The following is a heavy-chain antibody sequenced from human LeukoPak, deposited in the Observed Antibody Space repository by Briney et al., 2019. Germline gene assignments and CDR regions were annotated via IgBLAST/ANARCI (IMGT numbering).Heavy chain of an antibody. CDR1: GFTFSSYA. CDR2: ISYDGSNK. Sequence: GGSLRLSCAASGFTFSSYAMHWVRQAPGKGLEWVAVISYDGSNKYYADSVKGRFTISRDNSKNTLYLQMNSLRAEDTAVYYCAKPSGSYRFNDAFDIWGQGTMVTVSS. CDR3: AKPSGSYRFNDAFDI. J-gene: IGHJ3*02. V-gene: IGHV3-30*14. D-gene: IGHD1-26*01.